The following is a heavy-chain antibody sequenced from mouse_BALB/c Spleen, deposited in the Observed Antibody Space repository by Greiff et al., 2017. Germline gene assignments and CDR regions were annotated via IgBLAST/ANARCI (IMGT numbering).Heavy chain of an antibody. CDR1: GDSITSCY. CDR3: ARWDYYAMDY. J-gene: IGHJ4*01. Sequence: EVKVEESGPSLVKPSQTLSLTCSVTGDSITSCYWNWIRKFPGNKLEYMGYISYSGSTYYNPSLKSRISITRDTSKNQYYLQLNSVTTEDTATYYCARWDYYAMDYWGQGTSVTVSS. CDR2: ISYSGST. V-gene: IGHV3-8*02.